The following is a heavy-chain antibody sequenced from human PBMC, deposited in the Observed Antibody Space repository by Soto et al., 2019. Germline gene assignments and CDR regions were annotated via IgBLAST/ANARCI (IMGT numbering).Heavy chain of an antibody. CDR3: ARRLLYFDY. CDR2: IYHSGST. J-gene: IGHJ4*02. D-gene: IGHD4-17*01. Sequence: SETLSLTCAVSDGSISSGGYSWSWIRQPPGKGLEWIGYIYHSGSTYYNPSLKSRVTISVDRSKNQFSLKLSSVTAADTAVYYCARRLLYFDYWGQGTLVTVSS. V-gene: IGHV4-30-2*01. CDR1: DGSISSGGYS.